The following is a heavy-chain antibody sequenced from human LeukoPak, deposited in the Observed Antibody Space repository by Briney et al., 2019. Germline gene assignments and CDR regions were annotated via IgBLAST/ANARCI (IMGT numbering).Heavy chain of an antibody. D-gene: IGHD4-17*01. J-gene: IGHJ4*02. CDR1: GGTFSSYA. CDR2: IIPILGIA. V-gene: IGHV1-69*04. Sequence: ASVKVSCKASGGTFSSYAISWVRQAPGQGLEWMGRIIPILGIANYAQKFQGRVTITADKSTSTAYMELSSLRSEDTAVYYCATRGTDYGDSNGLPHWGQGTLVTVSS. CDR3: ATRGTDYGDSNGLPH.